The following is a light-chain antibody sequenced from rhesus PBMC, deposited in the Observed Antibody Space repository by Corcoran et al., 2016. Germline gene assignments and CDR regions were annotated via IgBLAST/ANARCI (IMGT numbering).Light chain of an antibody. CDR3: QHYSTWPLT. CDR2: DAS. CDR1: QSVSSS. V-gene: IGKV3-35*01. Sequence: EIVLTQSPATLSLSPGERATVSCRASQSVSSSLAWYQQKPGQAPRLLLYDASRRATGIPDRFSGNGSRTDFTLTIRRLEPEDVGVYYCQHYSTWPLTFGGGTKVEL. J-gene: IGKJ4*01.